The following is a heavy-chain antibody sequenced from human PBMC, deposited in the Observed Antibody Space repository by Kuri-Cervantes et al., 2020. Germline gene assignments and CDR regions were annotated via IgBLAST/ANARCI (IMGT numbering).Heavy chain of an antibody. CDR2: ISGSGGST. CDR3: AKDPSGGQQLRVDYFDY. D-gene: IGHD6-13*01. J-gene: IGHJ4*02. CDR1: GFTFSSYA. Sequence: GGSLRLFCAASGFTFSSYAMSWVRQAPGKGLEWVSAISGSGGSTYYADSVKGRFTISRDNSKNTLYLQMNSLRAEDTALYYCAKDPSGGQQLRVDYFDYWGQGTLVTVSS. V-gene: IGHV3-23*01.